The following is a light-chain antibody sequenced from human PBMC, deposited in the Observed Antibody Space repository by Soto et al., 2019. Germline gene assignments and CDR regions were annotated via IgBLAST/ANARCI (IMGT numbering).Light chain of an antibody. CDR1: QNINNY. V-gene: IGKV1-33*01. J-gene: IGKJ5*01. CDR3: QQYENLPT. CDR2: DAS. Sequence: DIQMTQSLCSLSASVGDRSTITCQASQNINNYLNWYQQKPGRAPKLLIYDASNLEAGVPSRFRGSGSGTDFTFTISRLQPEDIATYYCQQYENLPTFGQGTRLEIK.